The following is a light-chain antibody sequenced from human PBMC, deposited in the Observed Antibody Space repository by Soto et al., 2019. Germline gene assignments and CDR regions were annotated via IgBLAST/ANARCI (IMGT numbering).Light chain of an antibody. V-gene: IGKV1-9*01. CDR3: QQFNSYPLT. J-gene: IGKJ4*01. Sequence: DVQVTQSTSFLSASVGNSVTITCRASQGISTYLVWYQQKPGRAPKLLIYEASTLQSGVPSRFRGRGSGTEFTLTITSLQPEDVATYYCQQFNSYPLTFGGGTKVDI. CDR2: EAS. CDR1: QGISTY.